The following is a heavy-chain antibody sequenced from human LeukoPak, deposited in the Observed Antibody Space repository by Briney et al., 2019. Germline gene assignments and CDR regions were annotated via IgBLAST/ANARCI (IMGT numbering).Heavy chain of an antibody. V-gene: IGHV3-43*02. J-gene: IGHJ1*01. CDR3: ARDSQEFFQH. CDR1: GFTFDNYA. Sequence: GGSLSLSRAASGFTFDNYAIHWVREAPGKGVEWVSLISGDGGSPYYADSMKGRFTICRDHSKNSLSLRMNGRRTEDTALYYCARDSQEFFQHWGEGTLVTVSS. CDR2: ISGDGGSP.